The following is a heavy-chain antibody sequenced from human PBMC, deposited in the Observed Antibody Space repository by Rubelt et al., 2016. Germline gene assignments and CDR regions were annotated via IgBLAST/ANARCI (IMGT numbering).Heavy chain of an antibody. J-gene: IGHJ1*01. V-gene: IGHV4-59*08. CDR1: GGSISSYY. Sequence: QVQLQESGPGLVKPSETLSLTCSVSGGSISSYYWSWIRQPPGKGLEWIGYIYYSGSTNYNPSLTSRVTISVDTSKNQFSVKLSSVTAADTAVYYCGNYYYDSSGYYFGYFQHWGQGTLVTVSS. D-gene: IGHD3-22*01. CDR2: IYYSGST. CDR3: GNYYYDSSGYYFGYFQH.